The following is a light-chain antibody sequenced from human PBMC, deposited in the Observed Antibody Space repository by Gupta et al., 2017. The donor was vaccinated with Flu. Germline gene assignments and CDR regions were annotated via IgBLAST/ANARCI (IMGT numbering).Light chain of an antibody. CDR3: AAWDDSLSGWV. J-gene: IGLJ3*02. CDR2: RNN. V-gene: IGLV1-47*01. Sequence: VNCRCSGSSSTVGSNDVDWYHNPPGTPPNLLIFRNNQRTSGVPDRFSGSKSGTTASLAISGLQSEEEADYYCAAWDDSLSGWVFGGGTKLTVL. CDR1: SSTVGSND.